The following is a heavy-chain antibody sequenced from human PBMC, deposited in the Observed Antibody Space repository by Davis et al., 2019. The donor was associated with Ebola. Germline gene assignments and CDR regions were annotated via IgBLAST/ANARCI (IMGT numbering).Heavy chain of an antibody. CDR3: AREDYYDSSGVMADWYFDL. J-gene: IGHJ2*01. CDR1: GYTFTSYD. CDR2: MNPNSGNT. D-gene: IGHD3-22*01. Sequence: AASVKVSCKASGYTFTSYDINWVRQATGQGLEWMGWMNPNSGNTGYAQKFQGRVTMTRNTSISTAYMELSSLRSEDTAVYYCAREDYYDSSGVMADWYFDLWGRGTLVTVSS. V-gene: IGHV1-8*01.